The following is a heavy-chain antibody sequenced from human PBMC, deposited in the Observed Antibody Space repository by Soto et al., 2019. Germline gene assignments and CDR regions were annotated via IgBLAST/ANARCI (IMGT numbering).Heavy chain of an antibody. Sequence: ASVKVSCKASGYTFTSYAMNWVRQAPGQGLEWMGWINTNTGNPTYAQGFTGRFVFSLDTSVSTAYLQICSLKAEDTAVYYCATTDYGGTLLFDYWGQGTLVTVSS. CDR2: INTNTGNP. D-gene: IGHD4-17*01. V-gene: IGHV7-4-1*01. J-gene: IGHJ4*02. CDR1: GYTFTSYA. CDR3: ATTDYGGTLLFDY.